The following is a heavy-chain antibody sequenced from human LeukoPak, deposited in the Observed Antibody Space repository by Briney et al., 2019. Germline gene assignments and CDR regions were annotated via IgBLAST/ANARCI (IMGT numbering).Heavy chain of an antibody. CDR1: GFTFSSYW. V-gene: IGHV3-74*01. D-gene: IGHD6-19*01. Sequence: GGSLRLSCAASGFTFSSYWMHWVRQVPGKGLVWVSRINGDGSSTNYADAVKGRFTISRDSTKNTLYLQMNSLRAEDTAVYYCARGYSSGSRWDYWGQGTLVTVSS. J-gene: IGHJ4*02. CDR3: ARGYSSGSRWDY. CDR2: INGDGSST.